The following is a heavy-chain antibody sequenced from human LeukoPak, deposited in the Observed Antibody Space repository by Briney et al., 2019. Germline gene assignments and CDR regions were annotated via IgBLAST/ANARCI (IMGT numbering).Heavy chain of an antibody. CDR1: GGSFSGYY. V-gene: IGHV4-34*01. Sequence: PSETLSLTCAVYGGSFSGYYWSWIRQPPGKGLEWIGEINHSGSTNYNPSLKSRVTISVDTSKNQFSLKLSSVTAADTAVYYCARDVSGEQPTLDYWGQGTLVTVSS. D-gene: IGHD3-10*01. CDR2: INHSGST. CDR3: ARDVSGEQPTLDY. J-gene: IGHJ4*02.